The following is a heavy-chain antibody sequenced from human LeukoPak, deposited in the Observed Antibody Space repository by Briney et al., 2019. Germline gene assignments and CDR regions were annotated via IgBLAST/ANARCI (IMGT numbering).Heavy chain of an antibody. CDR2: IYHSGST. CDR3: ARSSIAARGTPDY. Sequence: PSETQSLTCAVSGYSISSGYYWGWIRQPPGKELEWIGSIYHSGSTYYNPSLKSRVTISVDTSKNQFSLKLSSVTAADTAVYYCARSSIAARGTPDYWGQGTLVTVSS. J-gene: IGHJ4*02. V-gene: IGHV4-38-2*01. D-gene: IGHD6-6*01. CDR1: GYSISSGYY.